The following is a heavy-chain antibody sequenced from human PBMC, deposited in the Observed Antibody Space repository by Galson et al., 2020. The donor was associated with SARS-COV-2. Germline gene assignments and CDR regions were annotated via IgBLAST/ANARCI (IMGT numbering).Heavy chain of an antibody. V-gene: IGHV4-34*01. CDR2: ITQSGTV. CDR1: SGSFSGHY. CDR3: ARGLFQTTMVIVVFTSGSFYFDS. D-gene: IGHD3-22*01. Sequence: SETLSLTCAVYSGSFSGHYWSWIRQPPGKGLEWIGEITQSGTVNYHPSLKSRVTISADTSKNQFSLELRSLTAADTAEYYCARGLFQTTMVIVVFTSGSFYFDSWGQGTLVTVSS. J-gene: IGHJ4*02.